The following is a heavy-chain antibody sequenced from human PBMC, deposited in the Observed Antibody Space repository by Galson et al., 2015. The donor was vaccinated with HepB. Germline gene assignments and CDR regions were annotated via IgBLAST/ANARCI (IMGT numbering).Heavy chain of an antibody. D-gene: IGHD2-2*01. CDR1: GGSISSGGYY. J-gene: IGHJ4*02. CDR3: ARGDRYQLVQ. V-gene: IGHV4-31*03. Sequence: TLSLTCPVSGGSISSGGYYWSWIRQHPGKGLEWIGYIYYSGSTYYNPSLKSRVTISVDTSKNQFSLKLSSVTAADTAVYYCARGDRYQLVQWGQGTLVTVSS. CDR2: IYYSGST.